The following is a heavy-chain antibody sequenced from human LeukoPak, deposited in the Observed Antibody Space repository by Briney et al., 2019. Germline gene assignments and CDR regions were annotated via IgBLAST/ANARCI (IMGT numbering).Heavy chain of an antibody. V-gene: IGHV4-4*07. CDR1: GGSISSYY. Sequence: PSETLSLTCTVSGGSISSYYWSWIRQPAGKGLEWIGRIYTSGSTNYNPSLKSRVTISVDTSKNQFSLKLSSVTAADTAVYYCARDYSSSWYFFYYMDVWGKGTTVTVSS. CDR3: ARDYSSSWYFFYYMDV. D-gene: IGHD6-13*01. CDR2: IYTSGST. J-gene: IGHJ6*03.